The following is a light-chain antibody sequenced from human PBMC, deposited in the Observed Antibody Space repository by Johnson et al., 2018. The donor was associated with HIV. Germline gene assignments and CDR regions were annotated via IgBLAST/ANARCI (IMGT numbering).Light chain of an antibody. V-gene: IGLV1-51*02. CDR1: SSNIGSNY. CDR3: ATWDNSLSSGGV. CDR2: ENN. J-gene: IGLJ1*01. Sequence: QSVLTQPPSVSAAPGQKVTISCSGSSSNIGSNYVSWYQQLPGTAPKLLIYENNKRPSGIPDRFSGSKSGTSATLGITGLQTGDEADYYCATWDNSLSSGGVFGTGTKVTVL.